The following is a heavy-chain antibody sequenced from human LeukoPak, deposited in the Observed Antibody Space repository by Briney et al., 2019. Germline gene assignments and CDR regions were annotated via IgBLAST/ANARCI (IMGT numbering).Heavy chain of an antibody. V-gene: IGHV3-23*01. J-gene: IGHJ4*02. D-gene: IGHD5-24*01. CDR3: AKGDAHNQYYFDY. CDR1: GFTFNNYA. CDR2: ISGSGGST. Sequence: PGGSLRLSCAASGFTFNNYAMSWVRQAPGKGLEWVSAISGSGGSTYYADSVKGRFTISRDNSKNTLYLQMNSLRAEDTAVYYCAKGDAHNQYYFDYWGQGTLVTVSS.